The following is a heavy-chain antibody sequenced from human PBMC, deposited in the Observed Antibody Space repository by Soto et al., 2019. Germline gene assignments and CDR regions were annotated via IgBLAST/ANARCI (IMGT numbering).Heavy chain of an antibody. CDR1: GFTFSSYA. CDR2: ISGSGGST. CDR3: AKSCYYGSESQYYYYYGMDV. D-gene: IGHD3-10*01. Sequence: EVQLLESGGGLVQPGGSLRLSCAASGFTFSSYAMSWVRQAPGKGLEWVSAISGSGGSTYYADSVKGRFTISRDNSKNTLYLQMNSLRAEDTAVYYCAKSCYYGSESQYYYYYGMDVWGQGTTVTVSS. V-gene: IGHV3-23*01. J-gene: IGHJ6*02.